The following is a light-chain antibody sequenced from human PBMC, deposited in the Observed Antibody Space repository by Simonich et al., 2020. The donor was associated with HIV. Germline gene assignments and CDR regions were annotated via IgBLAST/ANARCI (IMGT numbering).Light chain of an antibody. Sequence: QSALTQPASVSGSPGQSITIPCTGTSSDVGGYNYVSWYQQHPGKAPKLMIYDVNQRPSGVSFRFSGSTSGNTASLTIAGLQAEDEADYYCTSFTSISSWVFGGGTKLTVL. CDR3: TSFTSISSWV. J-gene: IGLJ3*02. V-gene: IGLV2-14*01. CDR2: DVN. CDR1: SSDVGGYNY.